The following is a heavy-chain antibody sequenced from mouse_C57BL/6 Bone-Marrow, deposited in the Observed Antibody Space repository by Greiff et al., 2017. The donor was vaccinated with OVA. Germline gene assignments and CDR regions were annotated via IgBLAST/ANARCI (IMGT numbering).Heavy chain of an antibody. Sequence: VQLQQPGAELVMPGASVKLSCKASGYTFTSYWMHWVKQRPGQGLEWIGEIDPSDSYTNYNQKFKGKSTLTVDKSSSTAYMQLSSLTSEDSAVYYCANIYDGYSPFAYWGQGTLVTVSA. CDR2: IDPSDSYT. D-gene: IGHD2-3*01. J-gene: IGHJ3*01. CDR3: ANIYDGYSPFAY. V-gene: IGHV1-69*01. CDR1: GYTFTSYW.